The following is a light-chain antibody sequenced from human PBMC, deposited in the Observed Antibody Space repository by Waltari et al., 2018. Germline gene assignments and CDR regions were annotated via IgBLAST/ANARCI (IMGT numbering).Light chain of an antibody. CDR2: DAS. CDR1: QDITNY. CDR3: QQFDSLPWT. V-gene: IGKV1-33*01. Sequence: DIQMTQSPSSLSASVGDRVTITCQASQDITNYLNWYQQKPGKAPTVVIYDASNLETGVPSRFSGTGSETDFTLTISSLQPEDIGTYYCQQFDSLPWTFGQGTKVEIK. J-gene: IGKJ1*01.